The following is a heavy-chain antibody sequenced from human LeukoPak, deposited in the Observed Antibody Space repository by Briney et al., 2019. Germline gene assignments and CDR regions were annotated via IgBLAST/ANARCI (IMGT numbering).Heavy chain of an antibody. CDR1: GGTFSSYA. J-gene: IGHJ4*02. D-gene: IGHD1-26*01. Sequence: ASVKVSCKASGGTFSSYAISWVRQAPGQGLERMGRIIPIFSTANYAQKFQGRVTITTDESTSTAYMELSSLRSEDTAVYYCASGEPYSGSYGDYWGQGTLVTVSS. CDR2: IIPIFSTA. CDR3: ASGEPYSGSYGDY. V-gene: IGHV1-69*05.